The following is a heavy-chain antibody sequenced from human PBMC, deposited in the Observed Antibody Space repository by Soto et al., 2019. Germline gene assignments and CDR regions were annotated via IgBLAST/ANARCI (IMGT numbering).Heavy chain of an antibody. CDR3: ARDPCYYCGMDV. Sequence: PGGSLRLSCTTSGFAFSSYWMAWVRQAPGRGPEWVANMKQDGTEKYYLDSVKGRFSISRDNAQNSVYLQMNSLRAEDTAVYYCARDPCYYCGMDVWGQGTAVTVPS. CDR2: MKQDGTEK. V-gene: IGHV3-7*01. CDR1: GFAFSSYW. J-gene: IGHJ6*02.